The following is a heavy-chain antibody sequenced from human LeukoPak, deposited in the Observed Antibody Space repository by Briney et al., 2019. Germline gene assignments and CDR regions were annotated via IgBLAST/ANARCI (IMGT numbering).Heavy chain of an antibody. CDR3: ARGLSLSGSYPSDY. V-gene: IGHV1-8*03. D-gene: IGHD1-26*01. CDR2: MNPNSGNT. CDR1: GGTFSSYA. Sequence: VASVKVSCKASGGTFSSYAISWVRQATGQGLEWMGWMNPNSGNTGYAQKFQGRVTITRNTSISTAYMELSSLRSEDTAVYYCARGLSLSGSYPSDYWGQGTLVTVSS. J-gene: IGHJ4*02.